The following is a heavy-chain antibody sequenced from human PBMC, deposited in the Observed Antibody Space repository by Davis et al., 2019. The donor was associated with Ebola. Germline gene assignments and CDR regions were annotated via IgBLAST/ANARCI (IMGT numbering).Heavy chain of an antibody. V-gene: IGHV4-34*01. CDR2: INHSGST. D-gene: IGHD1-14*01. Sequence: PSETLSLTCAVYGGSFSGYYWSWIRQPPGKGLEWIGEINHSGSTNYNPSLKSRVTISVDTSKNQFSLKLSSVTAADTAVYYCARGYFPRNSMRTKGRGHWFDPWGQGTLVTVSS. J-gene: IGHJ5*02. CDR3: ARGYFPRNSMRTKGRGHWFDP. CDR1: GGSFSGYY.